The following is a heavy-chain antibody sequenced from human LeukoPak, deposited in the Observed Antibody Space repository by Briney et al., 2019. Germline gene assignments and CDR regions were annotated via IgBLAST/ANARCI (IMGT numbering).Heavy chain of an antibody. Sequence: GGSLRLSCAASGFTFSSYGMSWVRQAPGKGLEWVSAISGSGGSTYYADSVKGRFTISRDNSKNTLYLQMNSLRAEDTAVYYCANGAYYDSSGTYWGQGTLVTVSS. J-gene: IGHJ4*02. CDR2: ISGSGGST. V-gene: IGHV3-23*01. CDR1: GFTFSSYG. D-gene: IGHD3-22*01. CDR3: ANGAYYDSSGTY.